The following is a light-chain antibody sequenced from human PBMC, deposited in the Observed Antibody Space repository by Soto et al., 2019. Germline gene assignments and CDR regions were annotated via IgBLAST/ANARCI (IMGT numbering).Light chain of an antibody. CDR2: AAS. CDR3: LQDYIYTPT. V-gene: IGKV1-6*01. J-gene: IGKJ2*01. Sequence: AIQMTQSPSSLSASVGDRVTITCRASQGIRNDLGWYQQKPGKAPKLLIYAASSLETGVPSRFSGSGSGTDFTLTITSLQPEDFATYYCLQDYIYTPTFGQGTKLEIK. CDR1: QGIRND.